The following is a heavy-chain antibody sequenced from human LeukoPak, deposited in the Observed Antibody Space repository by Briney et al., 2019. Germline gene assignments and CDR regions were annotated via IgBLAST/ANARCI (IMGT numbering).Heavy chain of an antibody. CDR3: AREDYYFDS. Sequence: SETLSLTCSVYGGSITAYYWSWIRQPPGKGVEWIGEINHSRGTKYNPSLESRVTILLDASKNEFSLNLNSVTAADTAVYYCAREDYYFDSWGQGTLVTVSS. CDR2: INHSRGT. CDR1: GGSITAYY. V-gene: IGHV4-34*01. J-gene: IGHJ4*02.